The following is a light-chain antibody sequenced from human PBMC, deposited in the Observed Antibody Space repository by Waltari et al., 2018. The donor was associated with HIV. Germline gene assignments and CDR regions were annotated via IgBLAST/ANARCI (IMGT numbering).Light chain of an antibody. CDR3: HQFGSSISYS. V-gene: IGKV3D-20*01. Sequence: EIVLTQSPATLSLSPGERATLSCGASQSVSNNYLAWYQQKPGLPPRLLIYDASRRAAGIPDRFTGSGSGTDFTLTINRLETEDFVVYYCHQFGSSISYSFGQGTKLEIK. CDR2: DAS. J-gene: IGKJ2*03. CDR1: QSVSNNY.